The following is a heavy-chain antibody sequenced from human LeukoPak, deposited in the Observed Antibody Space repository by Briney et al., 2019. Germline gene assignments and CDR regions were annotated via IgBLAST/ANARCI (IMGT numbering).Heavy chain of an antibody. D-gene: IGHD3-9*01. V-gene: IGHV3-23*01. J-gene: IGHJ4*02. CDR1: GFTFSSYG. CDR3: AIPFDIFTGYPDY. Sequence: PGGSLRLSCAASGFTFSSYGMSWVRQAPGKGLEWVSAISGSGGSTYYADSVKGRFTISRDNSKNTLYLQMNSLRAEDTAVYYCAIPFDIFTGYPDYWGQGTLVTASS. CDR2: ISGSGGST.